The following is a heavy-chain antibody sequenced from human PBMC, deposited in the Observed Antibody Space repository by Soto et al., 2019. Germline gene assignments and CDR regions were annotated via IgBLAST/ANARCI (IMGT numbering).Heavy chain of an antibody. CDR2: ISGSGGST. Sequence: GGSLRLSCAASGFTFSSYAMSWVRQAPGKGLEWVSAISGSGGSTYYVDSVKGRFTISRDNSKNTLYLQMNSLRAEDTAVYYCAKSPAKVVVAATRWFDPWGQGTLVTVSS. CDR3: AKSPAKVVVAATRWFDP. D-gene: IGHD2-15*01. CDR1: GFTFSSYA. J-gene: IGHJ5*02. V-gene: IGHV3-23*01.